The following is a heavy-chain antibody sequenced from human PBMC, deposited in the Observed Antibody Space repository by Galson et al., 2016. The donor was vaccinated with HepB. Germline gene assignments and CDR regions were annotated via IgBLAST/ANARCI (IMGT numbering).Heavy chain of an antibody. CDR1: GFTFRTYD. J-gene: IGHJ6*02. CDR3: ARGPCRRSSFYYGMDV. CDR2: IGTAGDT. Sequence: SLRLSCAASGFTFRTYDMHWVRQTTTKGLEWVSAIGTAGDTSYPDAVKGRFTISSENAKNSLYLQMNSLRAGDTAVYYCARGPCRRSSFYYGMDVWGQGTTVTVSS. V-gene: IGHV3-13*01. D-gene: IGHD3-10*01.